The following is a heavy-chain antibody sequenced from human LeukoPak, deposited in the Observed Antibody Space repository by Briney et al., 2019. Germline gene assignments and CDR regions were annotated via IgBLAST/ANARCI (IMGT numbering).Heavy chain of an antibody. CDR2: IYYSGST. CDR3: ARGQDLLAFDY. Sequence: SETLSLTCTVPGGSISSYYWSWIRQPPGKGLEWIGYIYYSGSTNYNPSLKSRVTISVDTSKNQFSLKLSSVTAADTAVYYCARGQDLLAFDYWGQGTLVTVSS. J-gene: IGHJ4*02. CDR1: GGSISSYY. D-gene: IGHD2-8*02. V-gene: IGHV4-59*01.